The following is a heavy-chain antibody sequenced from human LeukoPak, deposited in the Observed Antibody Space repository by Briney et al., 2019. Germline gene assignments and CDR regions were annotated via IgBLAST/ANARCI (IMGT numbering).Heavy chain of an antibody. CDR3: ASDRGGGSYDSGAFDI. CDR1: GYTFTGYY. Sequence: GASVKVSCKASGYTFTGYYMHWVRQAPGQGLEWMGWINPNSGGTNYAQKFQGRVTMTRDTSISTAYMELSRLRSEDTAVYYCASDRGGGSYDSGAFDIWGQGTMVTVSS. CDR2: INPNSGGT. D-gene: IGHD1-26*01. J-gene: IGHJ3*02. V-gene: IGHV1-2*02.